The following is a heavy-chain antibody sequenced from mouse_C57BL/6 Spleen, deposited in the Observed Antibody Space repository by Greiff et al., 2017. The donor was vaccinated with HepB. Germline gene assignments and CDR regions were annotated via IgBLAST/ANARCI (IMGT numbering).Heavy chain of an antibody. Sequence: VQLQQSGAELVRPGTSVKVSCKASGYAFTNYLIEWVKQRPGQGLEWIGVINPGSGGTNYNGKFKGKATLTADKSSSTAYMQHSSLTSEDSAVYFCERWGYGRRYCDEGGKRTTHTVPS. V-gene: IGHV1-54*01. D-gene: IGHD2-14*01. CDR2: INPGSGGT. CDR1: GYAFTNYL. CDR3: ERWGYGRRYCDE. J-gene: IGHJ2*01.